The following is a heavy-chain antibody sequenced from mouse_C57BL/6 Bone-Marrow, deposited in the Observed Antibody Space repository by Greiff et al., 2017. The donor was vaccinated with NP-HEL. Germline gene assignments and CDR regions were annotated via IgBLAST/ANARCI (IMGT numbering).Heavy chain of an antibody. D-gene: IGHD1-1*01. CDR3: ARSHYYGSLWYFDV. Sequence: VKLQQSGAELVKPGASVKISCKASGYAFSSYWMNWVKQRPGKGLEWIGQIYPGDGDTNYNGKFKGKATLTADKSSSTAYMQLSSLTSEDSAVYFCARSHYYGSLWYFDVWGTGTTVTVSS. V-gene: IGHV1-80*01. CDR2: IYPGDGDT. J-gene: IGHJ1*03. CDR1: GYAFSSYW.